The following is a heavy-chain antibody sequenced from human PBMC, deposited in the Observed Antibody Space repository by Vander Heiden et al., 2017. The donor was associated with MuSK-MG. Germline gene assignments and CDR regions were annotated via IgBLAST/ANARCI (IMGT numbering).Heavy chain of an antibody. CDR3: ARDGTVAVGKGDWFDP. CDR1: GYPFTSYA. CDR2: INAGNGNT. V-gene: IGHV1-3*01. J-gene: IGHJ5*02. Sequence: QVQLVQSGAEVKKPGASVKVSCKASGYPFTSYAMHWVRQAPGQRLEWRGWINAGNGNTKYSRKFQCRVTITRDTSASTVYMELSSLRSEDTDVYYCARDGTVAVGKGDWFDPWGEGTLVTVSS. D-gene: IGHD6-13*01.